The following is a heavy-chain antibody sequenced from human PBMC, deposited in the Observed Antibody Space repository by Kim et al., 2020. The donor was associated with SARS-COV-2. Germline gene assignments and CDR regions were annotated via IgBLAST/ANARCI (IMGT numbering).Heavy chain of an antibody. Sequence: SETLSLTCTVSGGSISSYYWSWIRQPPGKGLEWIGYIYYSGSTNYNPSLKSRVTISVDTSKNQFSLKLSSVTAADTAVYYCARRYYYDSSGYYYFDYWGQGTLVTVSS. CDR2: IYYSGST. D-gene: IGHD3-22*01. CDR3: ARRYYYDSSGYYYFDY. V-gene: IGHV4-59*01. J-gene: IGHJ4*02. CDR1: GGSISSYY.